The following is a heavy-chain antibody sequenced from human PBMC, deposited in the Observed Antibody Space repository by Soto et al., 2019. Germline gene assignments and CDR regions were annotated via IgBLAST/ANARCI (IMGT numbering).Heavy chain of an antibody. CDR1: GYPVTAYY. Sequence: QLHLVQSGAVVKKPGASVTVSCSASGYPVTAYYMHWVRQAPGRGLEWMGGINPATGAAKYTQTFQGRVTSTRETSTSIVVMELSGLTSEDTAVFYCARGGGVGVAGSAAFDMWGQGTLVTVSS. J-gene: IGHJ3*02. CDR3: ARGGGVGVAGSAAFDM. CDR2: INPATGAA. D-gene: IGHD3-3*01. V-gene: IGHV1-2*01.